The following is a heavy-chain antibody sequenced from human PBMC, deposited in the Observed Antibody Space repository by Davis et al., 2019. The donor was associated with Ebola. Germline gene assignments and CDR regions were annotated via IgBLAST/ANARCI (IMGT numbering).Heavy chain of an antibody. Sequence: GESLKISCAASGSTFSSYSMNWVRQAPGKGLEWVSYISSSSSTIYYADSVKGRFTISRDNAKNSLYLQMNSLRDEDTAVYYCARAAVAGTKWFDPWGQGTLVTVSS. CDR3: ARAAVAGTKWFDP. CDR1: GSTFSSYS. V-gene: IGHV3-48*02. D-gene: IGHD6-19*01. J-gene: IGHJ5*02. CDR2: ISSSSSTI.